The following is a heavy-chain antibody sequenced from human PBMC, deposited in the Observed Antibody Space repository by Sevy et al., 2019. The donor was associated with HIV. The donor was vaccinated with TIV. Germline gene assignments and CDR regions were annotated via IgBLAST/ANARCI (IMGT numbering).Heavy chain of an antibody. CDR2: ISWNDDK. D-gene: IGHD3-3*01. V-gene: IGHV2-5*01. CDR3: ADRRGYDFWSGYYRVDWFDP. J-gene: IGHJ5*02. Sequence: SGPTLVKPTQTLTLTCTFSGFSLSTSGVGVGWIRQPPGKALEWLALISWNDDKRYSSSLKSRLTISKATSKNQVVLTMTNMEPVDTATYYCADRRGYDFWSGYYRVDWFDPWGQGTLVTVSS. CDR1: GFSLSTSGVG.